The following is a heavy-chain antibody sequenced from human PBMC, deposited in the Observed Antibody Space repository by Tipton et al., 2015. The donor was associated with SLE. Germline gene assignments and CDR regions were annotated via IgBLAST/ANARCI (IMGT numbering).Heavy chain of an antibody. V-gene: IGHV4-38-2*02. J-gene: IGHJ4*02. CDR2: IYHSGST. Sequence: TLSLTCTVSGYSISSGYYWGWIRQPPGKGLEWIGSIYHSGSTYYNPSLKSRVTISVDTSKNQFSLKLSSVTAADTAVYYCARSRAGLYYFDYWGQGTLVTVSS. CDR3: ARSRAGLYYFDY. D-gene: IGHD6-13*01. CDR1: GYSISSGYY.